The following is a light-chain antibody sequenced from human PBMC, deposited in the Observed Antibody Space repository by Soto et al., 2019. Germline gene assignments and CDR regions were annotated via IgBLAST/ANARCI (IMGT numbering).Light chain of an antibody. Sequence: EMGMTQSPGTRVLSPGDRATLSCRASRGVNKAYLVWYQVKPGQAPRRLIYGASSRATGIPDRFSGRGFGTDFTLTISRLEPEDFAVYYCQHSGDLRWTFGQGTKVYIK. CDR2: GAS. V-gene: IGKV3-20*01. J-gene: IGKJ1*01. CDR3: QHSGDLRWT. CDR1: RGVNKAY.